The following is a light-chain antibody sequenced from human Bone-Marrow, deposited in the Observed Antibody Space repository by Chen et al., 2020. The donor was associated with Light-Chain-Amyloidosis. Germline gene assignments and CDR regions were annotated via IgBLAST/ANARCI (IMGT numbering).Light chain of an antibody. CDR2: DDS. CDR1: TIGSTS. J-gene: IGLJ3*02. CDR3: QVWDRSSDRPV. Sequence: SYVLTQPSAVSVAPGQTATSARGGNTIGSTSVHWYQQTPGQAPLLVVYDDSDRPSGIPERLSGSNSGNTATLTISRVEAGDEADYYCQVWDRSSDRPVFGGGTKLTVL. V-gene: IGLV3-21*02.